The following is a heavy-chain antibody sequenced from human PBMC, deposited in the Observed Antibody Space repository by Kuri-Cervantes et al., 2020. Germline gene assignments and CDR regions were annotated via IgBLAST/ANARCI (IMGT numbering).Heavy chain of an antibody. CDR1: GFTFDDYA. Sequence: GGSLRLSCAASGFTFDDYAMHWVRQAPGKGLEWVSGISWNSGSIGYADSVKGRFTISRDNAKNSLYLQMNSLRAEDTAVYYCARDAVAGTGGPNAFDIWGQGTMVTVSS. CDR3: ARDAVAGTGGPNAFDI. CDR2: ISWNSGSI. D-gene: IGHD6-19*01. V-gene: IGHV3-9*01. J-gene: IGHJ3*02.